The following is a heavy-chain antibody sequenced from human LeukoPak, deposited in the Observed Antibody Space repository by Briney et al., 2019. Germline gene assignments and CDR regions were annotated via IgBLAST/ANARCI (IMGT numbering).Heavy chain of an antibody. CDR2: IYYSGST. D-gene: IGHD3-22*01. CDR3: ARLAFYDSSGYYYAFDI. J-gene: IGHJ3*02. Sequence: SETLSLTCTVSGGSISSGGYYWSWIRQHPGKGLEWVGYIYYSGSTYYNPSLKSRVTISVDTSKDQFSLKLSSVTAADTAVYYCARLAFYDSSGYYYAFDIWGQGTMVTVSS. V-gene: IGHV4-31*03. CDR1: GGSISSGGYY.